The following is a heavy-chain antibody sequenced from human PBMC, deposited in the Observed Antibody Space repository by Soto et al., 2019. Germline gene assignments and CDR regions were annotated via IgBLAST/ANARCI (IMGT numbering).Heavy chain of an antibody. J-gene: IGHJ4*02. D-gene: IGHD6-19*01. V-gene: IGHV3-23*01. CDR2: ISGSGGST. CDR3: AKLSSGFYNYFDY. CDR1: GFTFSGYA. Sequence: GGSLRLSCAASGFTFSGYAMSWVRQAPGEGLEWVSTISGSGGSTYYADSVTGRFTISRDKSKNTVYLQMDSLRAEDTAVYYCAKLSSGFYNYFDYWGQGTLVTVSS.